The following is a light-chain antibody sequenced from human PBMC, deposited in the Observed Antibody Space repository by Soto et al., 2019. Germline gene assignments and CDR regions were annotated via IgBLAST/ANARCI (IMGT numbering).Light chain of an antibody. Sequence: EIVLTQSPGTLSLSPGERATLSCRASQSLSSTYLAWYQQKPGQAPRLLIYAASGRATGIPDRFSAGGSETDFALTISRLEPEDFAVYYCQQYGSSPTFGQGSKVDIK. CDR2: AAS. CDR3: QQYGSSPT. CDR1: QSLSSTY. V-gene: IGKV3-20*01. J-gene: IGKJ1*01.